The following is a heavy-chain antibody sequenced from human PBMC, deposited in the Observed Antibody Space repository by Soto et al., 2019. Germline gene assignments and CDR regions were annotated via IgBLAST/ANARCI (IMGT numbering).Heavy chain of an antibody. J-gene: IGHJ4*02. CDR1: GFPFSSYA. CDR3: AKNSIAARTYYFDY. V-gene: IGHV3-23*01. Sequence: GGSLRLSCAASGFPFSSYAMSLVRQSPGKGLEWVSSISGSGGSTYYADSVKGRFTISRDNSENTLYLQMNSLRAEDTAVYYCAKNSIAARTYYFDYWGQGT. D-gene: IGHD6-6*01. CDR2: ISGSGGST.